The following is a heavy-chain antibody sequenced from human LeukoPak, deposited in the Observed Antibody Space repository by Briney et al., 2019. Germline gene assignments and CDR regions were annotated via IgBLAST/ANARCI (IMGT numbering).Heavy chain of an antibody. Sequence: SETLSLTCTVSGGSISSYYWSWIRQPPGKGLEWIGYIYYSGSTNYNPSLRSRVTISVDTSKNQFSLKLSSVTAADTAVYYCARLGWLPRMGFDYWGQGTPVTVSS. J-gene: IGHJ4*02. CDR1: GGSISSYY. CDR3: ARLGWLPRMGFDY. CDR2: IYYSGST. V-gene: IGHV4-59*01. D-gene: IGHD5-12*01.